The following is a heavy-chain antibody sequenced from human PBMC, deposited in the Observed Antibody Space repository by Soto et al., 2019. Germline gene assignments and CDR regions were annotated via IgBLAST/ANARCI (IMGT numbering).Heavy chain of an antibody. V-gene: IGHV3-21*01. J-gene: IGHJ6*03. CDR1: GFTFSSYS. CDR2: ISSSSSYI. CDR3: ARERIYYYYTDV. Sequence: GGSLRLSCAVSGFTFSSYSMNWVRQAPGKGLEWVSSISSSSSYIYYADSVKGRFTISRDNAKNSLYLQMNSLRAEDTAVYYCARERIYYYYTDVWGKGITVTVSS.